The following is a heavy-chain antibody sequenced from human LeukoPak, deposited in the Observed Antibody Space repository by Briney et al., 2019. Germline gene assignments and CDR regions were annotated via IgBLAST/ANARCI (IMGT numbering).Heavy chain of an antibody. D-gene: IGHD3-10*01. CDR3: AREGSLEYYFDY. CDR1: GFFFNTYL. Sequence: GGSLRLSCAASGFFFNTYLMHWVGQAPGKGLVWVSRINSDGSKTSHADSVKGRFTISRDNAKNTLYLQMNGLRAEDTAVYYCAREGSLEYYFDYWGRGTLVTVSS. V-gene: IGHV3-74*01. CDR2: INSDGSKT. J-gene: IGHJ4*02.